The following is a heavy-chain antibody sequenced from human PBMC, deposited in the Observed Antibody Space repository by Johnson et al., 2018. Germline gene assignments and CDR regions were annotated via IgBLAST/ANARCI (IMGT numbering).Heavy chain of an antibody. V-gene: IGHV1-69*01. CDR1: GGTFSSYA. Sequence: QVRLVEAGAEVKKPGSSVKVSCKASGGTFSSYAISWVRQAPGQGLEWMGGIIPIFGTANYAQKFQGRVTITADESTSTAYMELSSLRSEDTAVYYCARVPGTTYGMDVWGQGTTVTVSS. D-gene: IGHD1-1*01. CDR3: ARVPGTTYGMDV. J-gene: IGHJ6*02. CDR2: IIPIFGTA.